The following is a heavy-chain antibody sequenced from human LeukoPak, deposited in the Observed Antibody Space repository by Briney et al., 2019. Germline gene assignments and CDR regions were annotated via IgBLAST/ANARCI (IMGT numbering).Heavy chain of an antibody. V-gene: IGHV3-7*01. D-gene: IGHD6-19*01. CDR1: GFTFSSYW. CDR3: ARGSSSGWYVFDY. Sequence: GGSLRLSCAASGFTFSSYWMSWVRQAPGKGLEWVANIKQDGIEKYYVDSVKGRFTISRDNAKNSLYLQMNSLRAEDTAVYFCARGSSSGWYVFDYWGQGTLVTVSS. J-gene: IGHJ4*02. CDR2: IKQDGIEK.